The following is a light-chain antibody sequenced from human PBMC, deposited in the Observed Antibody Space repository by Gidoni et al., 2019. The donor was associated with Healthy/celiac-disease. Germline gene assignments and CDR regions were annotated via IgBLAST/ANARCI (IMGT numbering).Light chain of an antibody. CDR2: ADS. Sequence: SDVRTQPPAVAVAPGQTARITCGGNNSGSKSVHWYQQKPGQAPVLVVYADSDRPSGIPERFSGSNSGNTATLTISRVEAGDEADYSCQVWDSSSDHPDVVFGGGTKLTVL. CDR3: QVWDSSSDHPDVV. V-gene: IGLV3-21*02. J-gene: IGLJ2*01. CDR1: NSGSKS.